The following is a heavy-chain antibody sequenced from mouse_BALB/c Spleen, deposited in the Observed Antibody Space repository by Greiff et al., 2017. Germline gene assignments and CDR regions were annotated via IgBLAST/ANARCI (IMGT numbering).Heavy chain of an antibody. J-gene: IGHJ4*01. CDR1: GYSFTGYF. CDR3: AREGALIALYAMDY. D-gene: IGHD2-4*01. CDR2: INPYNGDT. Sequence: VQLQQSGPELVKPGASVKISCKASGYSFTGYFMNWVMQSHGKSLEWIGRINPYNGDTFYNQKFKGKATLTVDKSSSTAHMELRSLASEDSAVYYCAREGALIALYAMDYWGQGTSVTVSS. V-gene: IGHV1-20*02.